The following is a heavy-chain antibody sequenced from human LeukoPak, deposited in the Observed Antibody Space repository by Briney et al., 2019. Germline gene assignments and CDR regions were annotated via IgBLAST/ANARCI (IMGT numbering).Heavy chain of an antibody. CDR2: ISGSGDST. J-gene: IGHJ4*02. V-gene: IGHV3-23*01. Sequence: GESLRLSCAASGFTFSSYAMNWVRQAPGKGLEWGSAISGSGDSTYYADSVKGRFTISRDNAKNSLYLQMNSLRAEGTAVYYCARATDYYDSSGYPYWGQGTLVTVSS. D-gene: IGHD3-22*01. CDR1: GFTFSSYA. CDR3: ARATDYYDSSGYPY.